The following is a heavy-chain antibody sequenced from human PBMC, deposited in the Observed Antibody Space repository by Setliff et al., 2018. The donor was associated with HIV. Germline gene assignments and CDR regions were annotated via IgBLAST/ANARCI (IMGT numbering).Heavy chain of an antibody. Sequence: GGSLRLSCAASGFTFSDYYMNWVPQAPGKGLEWVSSISSSSTIYYAASGFTLNSVRGRFTISRDNAKNSLYLQMNSLRVEDTAVYYCARTSTTTGTTLNWFDPWGQGTLVTVSS. J-gene: IGHJ5*02. CDR1: GFTFSDYY. V-gene: IGHV3-21*01. D-gene: IGHD1-1*01. CDR3: ARTSTTTGTTLNWFDP. CDR2: ISSSSTI.